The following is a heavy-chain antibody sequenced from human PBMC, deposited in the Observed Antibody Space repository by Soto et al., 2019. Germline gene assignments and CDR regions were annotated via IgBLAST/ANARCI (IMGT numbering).Heavy chain of an antibody. Sequence: SETLSLTCIVSGGSISIYYWSWIRQPVGKGLEWIGRVYTSGSANYNPSLKSRVTMSVDTSKNQFSLKLTSVTAADTAVYYCARDTGYSDAFDIWGQGTMVTVSS. J-gene: IGHJ3*02. D-gene: IGHD3-22*01. CDR1: GGSISIYY. CDR2: VYTSGSA. V-gene: IGHV4-4*07. CDR3: ARDTGYSDAFDI.